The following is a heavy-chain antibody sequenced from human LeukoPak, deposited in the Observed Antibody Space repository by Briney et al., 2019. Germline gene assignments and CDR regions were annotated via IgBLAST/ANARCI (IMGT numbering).Heavy chain of an antibody. V-gene: IGHV3-21*01. J-gene: IGHJ3*02. Sequence: PGGSLRLSCAASGFTFSSYEMNWVRQAPGKGLEWVSSISSSSSYIYYADSVKGRFTISRDNAKNSLYLQMNSLRAEDTAVYYCARAREKWVAFDIWGQGTMVTVSS. CDR3: ARAREKWVAFDI. CDR2: ISSSSSYI. CDR1: GFTFSSYE. D-gene: IGHD6-19*01.